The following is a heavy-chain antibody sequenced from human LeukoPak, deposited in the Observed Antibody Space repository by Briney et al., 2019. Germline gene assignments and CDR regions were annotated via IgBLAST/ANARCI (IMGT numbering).Heavy chain of an antibody. Sequence: SETLSLTCTVSGGSISSGDYYWSWIRQPPGKGLEWIGYIYYSGSTYYNPSLKSRVTISVDTSKNQFSLKLSSVTAADTAVYYCARGIWYDFWSGYYTGAFDIWGQGTMVTVSS. CDR3: ARGIWYDFWSGYYTGAFDI. J-gene: IGHJ3*02. V-gene: IGHV4-30-4*08. CDR2: IYYSGST. D-gene: IGHD3-3*01. CDR1: GGSISSGDYY.